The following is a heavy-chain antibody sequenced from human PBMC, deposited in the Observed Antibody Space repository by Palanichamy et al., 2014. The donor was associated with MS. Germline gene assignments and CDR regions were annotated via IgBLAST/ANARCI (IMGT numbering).Heavy chain of an antibody. CDR3: ARRVRGNRSSSWYLIDY. D-gene: IGHD6-13*01. J-gene: IGHJ4*02. Sequence: ESGPRTGEAFETLSLTCTVSGGSISSSSYSWGWIRQPPRKGLEWIGSIDYSGTTHYNPALKSRVTISVDTSKNQFSLKLSSVTAADTAVYYCARRVRGNRSSSWYLIDYWGQGTLVTVAS. CDR2: IDYSGTT. V-gene: IGHV4-39*01. CDR1: GGSISSSSYS.